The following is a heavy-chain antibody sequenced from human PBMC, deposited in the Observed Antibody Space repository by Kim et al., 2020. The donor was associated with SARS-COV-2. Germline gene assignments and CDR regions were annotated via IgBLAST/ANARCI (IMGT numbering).Heavy chain of an antibody. CDR1: GGSVSSGSYY. J-gene: IGHJ4*02. CDR3: ARGGELHQVDY. V-gene: IGHV4-61*01. Sequence: SETLSLTCTVSGGSVSSGSYYWSWIRQPPGKGLEWIGYIYYSGSTNYNPSLKSRVTISVDTSKNQFSLKLSSVTAADTAVYYCARGGELHQVDYWGQGTLVTVSS. D-gene: IGHD1-26*01. CDR2: IYYSGST.